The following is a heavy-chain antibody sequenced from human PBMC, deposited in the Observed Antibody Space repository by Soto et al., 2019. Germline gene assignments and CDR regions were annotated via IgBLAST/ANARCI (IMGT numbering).Heavy chain of an antibody. CDR3: ARDPYYDSSGYSWFDP. V-gene: IGHV4-4*07. J-gene: IGHJ5*02. D-gene: IGHD3-22*01. CDR2: IYTSGST. CDR1: CGSISSYY. Sequence: PSETLSLTCTVSCGSISSYYWSWIRQPAGKGLEWIGRIYTSGSTNYNPSLKSRVTMSVDTSKNQFSLKLSSVTAADTAVYYCARDPYYDSSGYSWFDPWGQGTLVTVSS.